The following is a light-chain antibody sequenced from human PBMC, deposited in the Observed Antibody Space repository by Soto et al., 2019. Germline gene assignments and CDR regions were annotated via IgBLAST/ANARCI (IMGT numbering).Light chain of an antibody. CDR1: QSVLYSSNNKNY. Sequence: DIVMTQSPDSLAVSLGERATINCKSSQSVLYSSNNKNYLAWYQQKPGQPPKLLIYWASTLESGVPDRFSGSGSGTDFTLTISSLQAEDVAVYYCQQYYSTLLTFGRGTKVEIK. CDR3: QQYYSTLLT. V-gene: IGKV4-1*01. J-gene: IGKJ4*01. CDR2: WAS.